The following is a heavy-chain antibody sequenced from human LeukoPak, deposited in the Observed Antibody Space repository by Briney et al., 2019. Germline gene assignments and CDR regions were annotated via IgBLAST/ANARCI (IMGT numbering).Heavy chain of an antibody. J-gene: IGHJ4*02. CDR2: IRYDGSNK. CDR3: AKEDDFWSGYYFDY. Sequence: GGSLRLSCAASEFTFSNYAMHWVRQAPGKGLEWVAFIRYDGSNKYYADSVKGRFTISRDNSKNTLYLQMNSLRAEDTAVYYCAKEDDFWSGYYFDYWGQGTLVTVSS. CDR1: EFTFSNYA. D-gene: IGHD3-3*01. V-gene: IGHV3-30*02.